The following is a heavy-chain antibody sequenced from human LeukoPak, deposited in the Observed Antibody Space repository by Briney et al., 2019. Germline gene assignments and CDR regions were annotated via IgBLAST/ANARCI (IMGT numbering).Heavy chain of an antibody. CDR1: GYTFTGYY. J-gene: IGHJ4*02. Sequence: PAASVKVSCKASGYTFTGYYLHWVRQAPGQGLEWMGWINPNSGGTNYAQKFQGRVTMTRDTSISTAYMELSRLRSDDTAAYYCARGMGDDYLSRRLRLYYFDYWGQGTLVTVSS. D-gene: IGHD5-24*01. CDR3: ARGMGDDYLSRRLRLYYFDY. CDR2: INPNSGGT. V-gene: IGHV1-2*02.